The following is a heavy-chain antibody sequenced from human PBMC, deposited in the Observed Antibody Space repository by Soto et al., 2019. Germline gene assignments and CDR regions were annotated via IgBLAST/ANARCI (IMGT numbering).Heavy chain of an antibody. D-gene: IGHD3-9*01. Sequence: GGSLRLSCAASGFAFSNYAMNWVRQAPGKGLEWVSTISFSGDRTYCADSVKGRFTISRDNSKNTLYLQMNSLSAEDTAVYYCANYFAGSRYKGFEYWGQGSLGTVSS. V-gene: IGHV3-23*01. CDR2: ISFSGDRT. J-gene: IGHJ4*02. CDR1: GFAFSNYA. CDR3: ANYFAGSRYKGFEY.